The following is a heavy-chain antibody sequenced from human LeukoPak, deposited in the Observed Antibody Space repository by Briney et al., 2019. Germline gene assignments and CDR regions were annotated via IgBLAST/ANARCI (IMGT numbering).Heavy chain of an antibody. CDR1: GFTFSSYA. V-gene: IGHV3-23*01. Sequence: PGGSLRLSCAASGFTFSSYAMSWVRQAPGKGLEWVSAISGSGGSTYYADSVKGRFTISRDNSKNTLYLQMNSLRAEDTAVYYCAKAWGGGSYRLYYFDYWGQRTLVTVSS. J-gene: IGHJ4*02. D-gene: IGHD3-16*02. CDR3: AKAWGGGSYRLYYFDY. CDR2: ISGSGGST.